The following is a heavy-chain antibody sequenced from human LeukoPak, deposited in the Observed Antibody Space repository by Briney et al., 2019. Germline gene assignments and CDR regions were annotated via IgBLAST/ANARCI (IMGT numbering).Heavy chain of an antibody. V-gene: IGHV4-59*01. Sequence: SETLSLTCTVSGGSISSYHWSWIRQPPGKGLEWIGYIYYSGSTNYNPSLKSRVTISVDTSKNQFSLKLSSVTAADTAVYYCARGAGYSGYDRYYFDYWGQGTLVTVSS. CDR2: IYYSGST. CDR3: ARGAGYSGYDRYYFDY. D-gene: IGHD5-12*01. J-gene: IGHJ4*02. CDR1: GGSISSYH.